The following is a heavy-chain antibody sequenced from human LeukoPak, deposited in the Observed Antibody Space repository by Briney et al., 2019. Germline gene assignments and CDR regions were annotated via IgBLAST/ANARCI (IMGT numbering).Heavy chain of an antibody. Sequence: SETQSLTCNVSGDSLTSNFWSWIRQTPGKGLEWIGYVFHSGTTNYSPSLKSRVTISLDTSKKQIYLRLASVTAADTALYYCARRMATVTDAFDIWGRGTMVSVSS. CDR3: ARRMATVTDAFDI. CDR2: VFHSGTT. J-gene: IGHJ3*02. V-gene: IGHV4-59*08. D-gene: IGHD5-24*01. CDR1: GDSLTSNF.